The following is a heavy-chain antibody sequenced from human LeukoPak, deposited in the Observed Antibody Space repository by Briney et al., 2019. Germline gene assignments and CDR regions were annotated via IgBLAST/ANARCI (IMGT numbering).Heavy chain of an antibody. V-gene: IGHV3-53*01. CDR3: ARRNAMDV. Sequence: GGSLRLSCAASGFIVSKTYMNWVRQAPGKGPEWVSVIRSGGDTQYADSVKGRFTISRDDAKSSLYLQMNSLRAEDTAVYYCARRNAMDVWGQGTTVIVFS. CDR2: IRSGGDT. CDR1: GFIVSKTY. J-gene: IGHJ6*02.